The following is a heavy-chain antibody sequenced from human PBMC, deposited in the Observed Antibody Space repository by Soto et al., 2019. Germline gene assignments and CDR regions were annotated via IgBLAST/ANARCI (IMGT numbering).Heavy chain of an antibody. CDR2: IFNTGST. Sequence: QVQLQESGPGLVKPSQTLSLTCTVSGGSISSGDYYWNWIRQPPGKGLEWIGFIFNTGSTYYNPSLKSRLTISVDMSKNQFSLRLTSVTAADTAVYYCARNEYDYVCESPGGDAFDIWGQGTMVTVS. J-gene: IGHJ3*02. CDR1: GGSISSGDYY. CDR3: ARNEYDYVCESPGGDAFDI. D-gene: IGHD3-16*01. V-gene: IGHV4-30-4*01.